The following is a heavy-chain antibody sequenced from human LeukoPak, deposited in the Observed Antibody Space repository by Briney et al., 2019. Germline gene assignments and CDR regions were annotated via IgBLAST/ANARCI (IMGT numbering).Heavy chain of an antibody. CDR2: IKEDGSEE. CDR3: AREIGSAARGR. J-gene: IGHJ4*02. V-gene: IGHV3-7*05. D-gene: IGHD6-13*01. Sequence: GGSLRLSCAASGFTFSSYEMNWVRQAPGKGLEWVANIKEDGSEEYYVDSVKGRFTISRDNAKNSVYLQVNSLRAEDTAVYYCAREIGSAARGRWGQGTLVTVSS. CDR1: GFTFSSYE.